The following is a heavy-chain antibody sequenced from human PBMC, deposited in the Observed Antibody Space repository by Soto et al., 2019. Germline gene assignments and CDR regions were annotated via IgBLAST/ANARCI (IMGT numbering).Heavy chain of an antibody. J-gene: IGHJ4*02. V-gene: IGHV3-33*01. Sequence: GGSLRLSCAASGFTFSSYGMHWVRQAPGKGLEWVAVIWYDGSNKYYADSVKGRFTISRDNSKNTLYLQMNSLRAEDTAVYYCARTPRSGGGYFDYWGQGTLVTVSS. CDR3: ARTPRSGGGYFDY. D-gene: IGHD2-15*01. CDR1: GFTFSSYG. CDR2: IWYDGSNK.